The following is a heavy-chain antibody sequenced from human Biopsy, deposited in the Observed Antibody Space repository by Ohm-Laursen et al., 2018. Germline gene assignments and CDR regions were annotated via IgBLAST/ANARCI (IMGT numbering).Heavy chain of an antibody. CDR2: VYNGGIT. CDR1: GGSVISYY. Sequence: SDTLSLTCSVSGGSVISYYWTWIRQPPGKGLEWIGHVYNGGITNYNPSLKSRVTISKDTSKNQFSLRLSSVTAADTAVYYCALGGGSYVNFDYWGQGTLVTVSS. CDR3: ALGGGSYVNFDY. D-gene: IGHD1-26*01. J-gene: IGHJ4*02. V-gene: IGHV4-59*02.